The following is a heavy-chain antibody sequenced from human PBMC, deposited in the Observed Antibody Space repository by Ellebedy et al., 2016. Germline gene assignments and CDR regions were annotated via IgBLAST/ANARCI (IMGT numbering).Heavy chain of an antibody. CDR1: GFTFSSYS. Sequence: GESLKISCAASGFTFSSYSMNWVRQAPGKGLEWVSSISSSSSYIYYADSVKGRFTISRDNAKNSLYLQMNSLRAEDTAVYYCAGDYGDYVDYWGQGTLVTVSS. CDR2: ISSSSSYI. CDR3: AGDYGDYVDY. J-gene: IGHJ4*02. V-gene: IGHV3-21*01. D-gene: IGHD4-17*01.